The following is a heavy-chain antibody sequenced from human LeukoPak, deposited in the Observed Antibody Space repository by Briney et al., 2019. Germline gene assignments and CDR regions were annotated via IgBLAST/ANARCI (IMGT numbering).Heavy chain of an antibody. J-gene: IGHJ6*03. D-gene: IGHD2-2*01. CDR2: IYYSGGT. CDR3: ARVAGYCSSTSCPYYYYYYYMDV. Sequence: SETLSLTCTVSGGSINSYYWTWIRQPPGKGLEWIGYIYYSGGTNYNPSLKSRVTISVDTSKNQFSLKLSSVTAADTAVYYCARVAGYCSSTSCPYYYYYYYMDVWGKGTTVTVSS. V-gene: IGHV4-59*08. CDR1: GGSINSYY.